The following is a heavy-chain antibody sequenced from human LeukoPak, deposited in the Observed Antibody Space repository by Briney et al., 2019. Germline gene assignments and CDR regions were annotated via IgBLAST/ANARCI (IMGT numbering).Heavy chain of an antibody. CDR3: ASPRGITMIVMVPTQASAFDI. D-gene: IGHD3-22*01. CDR2: ISGSGGST. J-gene: IGHJ3*02. CDR1: GFTVSSYA. V-gene: IGHV3-23*01. Sequence: GGSLRLSCAASGFTVSSYAMSWVRQAPGKGLEWVSAISGSGGSTYYADSVKGRFTISRDNSKNTLYLQMNSLRAEDTAVYYCASPRGITMIVMVPTQASAFDIWGQGTMVTVSS.